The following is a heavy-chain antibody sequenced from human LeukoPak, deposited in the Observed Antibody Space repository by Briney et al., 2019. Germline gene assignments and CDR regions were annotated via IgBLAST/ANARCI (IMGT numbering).Heavy chain of an antibody. CDR3: AKSSGWKSNIDY. D-gene: IGHD6-19*01. CDR1: GGSISSDMYY. V-gene: IGHV4-61*02. J-gene: IGHJ4*02. CDR2: IYSSGST. Sequence: SETLSLTCNVSGGSISSDMYYWNWIRQPAGKGLEWIGRIYSSGSTNYNPSLKSRVTISVDTSKNQFSLRLSSVTAADTAVYYCAKSSGWKSNIDYWGQGTLVTVSS.